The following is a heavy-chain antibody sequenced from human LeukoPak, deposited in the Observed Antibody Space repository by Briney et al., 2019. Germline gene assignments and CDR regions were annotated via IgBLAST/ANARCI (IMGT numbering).Heavy chain of an antibody. J-gene: IGHJ4*02. CDR2: SITILGIA. CDR3: ARSRFVPAAAGTQAGFDY. Sequence: GASVKVSCKASGGTFSSYAISWVRQAPGQGLEWMGRSITILGIANYAQKFQGRVTITADKSTSTAYMELSRLRSVDTAVYYGARSRFVPAAAGTQAGFDYWGQRTLVTVSS. CDR1: GGTFSSYA. D-gene: IGHD6-13*01. V-gene: IGHV1-69*04.